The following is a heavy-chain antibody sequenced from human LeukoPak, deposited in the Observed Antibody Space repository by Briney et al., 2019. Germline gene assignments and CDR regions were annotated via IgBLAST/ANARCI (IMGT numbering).Heavy chain of an antibody. D-gene: IGHD2/OR15-2a*01. Sequence: SETLSLTCTVSGGSIGSYYWSWVRQPPGKGLEWIGYIHYSGSTNYNPSLKSRVTTSIDTSKNQSSLKVTSVTAADAAVYYCARAGFYASVNQYYYYYYMDVWGTGTTVTVSS. J-gene: IGHJ6*03. CDR1: GGSIGSYY. CDR2: IHYSGST. CDR3: ARAGFYASVNQYYYYYYMDV. V-gene: IGHV4-59*01.